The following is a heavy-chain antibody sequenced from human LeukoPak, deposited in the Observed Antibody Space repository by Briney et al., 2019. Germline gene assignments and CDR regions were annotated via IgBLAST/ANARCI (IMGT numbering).Heavy chain of an antibody. V-gene: IGHV3-23*01. CDR3: AKPLRFLKDYFDY. CDR2: ISGSGGST. CDR1: GFTFSSYA. Sequence: GASLRLSCAASGFTFSSYAMSWVRQAPGKGLEWVSAISGSGGSTYYADSVKGRFTISRDNSKNTLYLQMNSLRAEGTAVYYCAKPLRFLKDYFDYWGQGTLVTVSA. J-gene: IGHJ4*02. D-gene: IGHD3-3*01.